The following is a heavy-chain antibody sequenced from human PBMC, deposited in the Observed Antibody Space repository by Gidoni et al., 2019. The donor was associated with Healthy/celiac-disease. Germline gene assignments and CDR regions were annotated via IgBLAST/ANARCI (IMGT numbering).Heavy chain of an antibody. J-gene: IGHJ4*02. CDR1: GFTFGDYA. CDR2: IRSKAYGGTT. V-gene: IGHV3-49*05. Sequence: EGQLVESGVGLVKPGGSLRLSCTASGFTFGDYAMRWFRLVPGKGLEWDGFIRSKAYGGTTEYAASVKGRFTISRDDSKSIAYLQMTSLKTEDTAVYYCTRVHDLVGYWGQGTLVTVSS. D-gene: IGHD1-1*01. CDR3: TRVHDLVGY.